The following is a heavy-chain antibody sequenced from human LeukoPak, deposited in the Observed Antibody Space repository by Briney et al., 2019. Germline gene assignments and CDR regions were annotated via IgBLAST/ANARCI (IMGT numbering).Heavy chain of an antibody. CDR2: LFYRGST. Sequence: SEILSLTCTVSGGSISNSSYYWGWIRQPPGTGLEWIGSLFYRGSTYYNPSLKSRITVSVDTSKNQFSLMLTSVTASDTAVYYCASIFSSTWFGDYFDKWGQGTLVTVSS. CDR1: GGSISNSSYY. V-gene: IGHV4-39*01. D-gene: IGHD6-6*01. J-gene: IGHJ4*02. CDR3: ASIFSSTWFGDYFDK.